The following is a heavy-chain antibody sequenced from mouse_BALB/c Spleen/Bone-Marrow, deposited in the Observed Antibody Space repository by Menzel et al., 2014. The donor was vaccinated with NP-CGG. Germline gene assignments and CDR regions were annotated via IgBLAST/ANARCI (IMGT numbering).Heavy chain of an antibody. CDR1: GYAFSSYW. CDR2: IYPGDGDT. CDR3: ERWYRDPHFAMEY. V-gene: IGHV1-80*01. Sequence: QVQLQQSGAELVRPGSSVKISCKASGYAFSSYWMNWVKQRPGQGLEWIGQIYPGDGDTNYNGNFKDKATLTVDRSSSTAFMQLSSLASEDSAVYFCERWYRDPHFAMEYWGPGTSVTVYS. J-gene: IGHJ4*01. D-gene: IGHD2-14*01.